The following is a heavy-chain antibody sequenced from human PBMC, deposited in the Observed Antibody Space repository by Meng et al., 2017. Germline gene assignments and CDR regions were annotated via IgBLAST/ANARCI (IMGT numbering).Heavy chain of an antibody. CDR1: GGSHSSGCYY. CDR2: IYYSGST. V-gene: IGHV4-31*03. J-gene: IGHJ4*02. Sequence: VPLPESGQGLGAPSKTLSLTCTVSGGSHSSGCYYWSWIRQHPGKGLEWIGYIYYSGSTYYNPSLKSRVTISVDTSKNQFSLKLSSVTAADTAVYYCARANGDYAYQVYYFDYWGQGTLVTVSS. D-gene: IGHD2-8*01. CDR3: ARANGDYAYQVYYFDY.